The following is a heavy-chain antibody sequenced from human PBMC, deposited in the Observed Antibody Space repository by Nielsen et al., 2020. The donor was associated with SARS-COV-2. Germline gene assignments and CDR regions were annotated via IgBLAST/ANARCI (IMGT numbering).Heavy chain of an antibody. J-gene: IGHJ6*02. CDR1: GYTFTGYY. Sequence: ASVKVSCKASGYTFTGYYMHWVRRAPGQGLEWMGWINPNSGDTNYAQKLQGRVTMTTDTSTSTAYMELSSLRSEDTAVYYCATIRITIFGVVYGMDVWGQGTTVTVSS. CDR2: INPNSGDT. V-gene: IGHV1-2*02. D-gene: IGHD3-3*01. CDR3: ATIRITIFGVVYGMDV.